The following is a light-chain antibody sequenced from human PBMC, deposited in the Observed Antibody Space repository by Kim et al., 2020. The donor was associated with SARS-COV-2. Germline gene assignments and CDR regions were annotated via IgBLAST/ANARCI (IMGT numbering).Light chain of an antibody. V-gene: IGLV3-9*01. CDR1: NIGSKN. CDR2: IDS. J-gene: IGLJ2*01. CDR3: QVWDSSVV. Sequence: SVALEQTASITCGGINIGSKNVYLYQQKPCQAPWLVIYIDSNRPSGIPEPFSGSNTWNTATLTISRAQAGDEADYYCQVWDSSVVFGGGTQLTVL.